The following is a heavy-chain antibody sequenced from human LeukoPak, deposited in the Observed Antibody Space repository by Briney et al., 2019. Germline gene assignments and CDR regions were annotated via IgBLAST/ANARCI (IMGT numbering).Heavy chain of an antibody. J-gene: IGHJ4*02. CDR2: IIPIFGTA. Sequence: SVKVSCKAPGGTFSSYAISWVRQAPGQGLEWMGGIIPIFGTANYAQKFQGRVTITADESTSTAYMELSSLRSEDTAVYYCARTNIVVVTAIPSGYDYWGQGTLVTVSS. CDR1: GGTFSSYA. V-gene: IGHV1-69*13. CDR3: ARTNIVVVTAIPSGYDY. D-gene: IGHD2-21*02.